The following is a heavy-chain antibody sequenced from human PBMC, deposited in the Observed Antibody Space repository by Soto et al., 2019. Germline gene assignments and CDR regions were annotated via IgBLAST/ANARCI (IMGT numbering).Heavy chain of an antibody. Sequence: GGSLRLSCAASGFTFSSYGMHWVRQAPGKGLEWVAVISYDGSNKYYADSVKGRFTISRDNSKNTLYLQMNSLRAEDTAVYYCAKDLDCSGGSCYLEYYYYGMDVWGQGTTVTVSS. V-gene: IGHV3-30*18. CDR1: GFTFSSYG. D-gene: IGHD2-15*01. CDR2: ISYDGSNK. J-gene: IGHJ6*02. CDR3: AKDLDCSGGSCYLEYYYYGMDV.